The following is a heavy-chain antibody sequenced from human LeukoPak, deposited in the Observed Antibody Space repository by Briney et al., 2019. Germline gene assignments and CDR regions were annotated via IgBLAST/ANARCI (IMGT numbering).Heavy chain of an antibody. D-gene: IGHD3-22*01. V-gene: IGHV4-39*07. Sequence: SETLSLACTVSGGSISNTFYYWGWIRQPPGKGLEWIGSINYSGSTYYNPSLKSRVTISVDTSKNQFSLKLSSVTAADTAVYYCTRPYYYDSSGYPDYWGQGTLVTVSS. CDR2: INYSGST. CDR1: GGSISNTFYY. CDR3: TRPYYYDSSGYPDY. J-gene: IGHJ4*02.